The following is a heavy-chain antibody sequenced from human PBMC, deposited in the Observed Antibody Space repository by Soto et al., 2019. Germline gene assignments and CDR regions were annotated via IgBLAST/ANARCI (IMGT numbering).Heavy chain of an antibody. J-gene: IGHJ6*02. CDR2: IDDGGST. V-gene: IGHV4-59*08. D-gene: IGHD3-10*01. Sequence: QVQLQESGPGLVNPSETLSLTCTVSGVSSGNYKWSWIRQSPGKGLEWIGYIDDGGSTSYNPSLKSRVTIAGDTSTRQFALNVRSVTAADTAVYYCVRQGFGNLHGLVDVWGQGTTVTVSS. CDR3: VRQGFGNLHGLVDV. CDR1: GVSSGNYK.